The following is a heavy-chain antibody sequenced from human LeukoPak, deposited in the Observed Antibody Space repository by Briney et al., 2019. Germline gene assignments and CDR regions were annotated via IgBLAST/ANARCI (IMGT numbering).Heavy chain of an antibody. CDR3: ARQCCSGVSRYYFDY. CDR1: GGSFSDYF. J-gene: IGHJ4*02. V-gene: IGHV4-34*01. Sequence: SETLSLTCAVYGGSFSDYFWSWIRQPPGKGLEWIWEINHTGSTNYNPSLKSRVSISVDTSNNQFSLRLTSVTAADTAVYYCARQCCSGVSRYYFDYWGQGTLVTVSS. D-gene: IGHD2-15*01. CDR2: INHTGST.